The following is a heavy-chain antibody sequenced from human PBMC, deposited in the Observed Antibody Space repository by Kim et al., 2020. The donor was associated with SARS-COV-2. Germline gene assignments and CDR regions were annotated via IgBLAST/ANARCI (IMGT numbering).Heavy chain of an antibody. CDR1: GGSFSGYY. CDR3: ARVLPAAILSSCWFDP. J-gene: IGHJ5*02. V-gene: IGHV4-34*01. CDR2: INHSGST. D-gene: IGHD2-2*02. Sequence: SETLSLTCAVYGGSFSGYYWSWIRQPPGKGLEWIGEINHSGSTNYNPSLKSRVTISVDTSKNQFSLKLSSVTAADTAVYYCARVLPAAILSSCWFDPWGQGTLVTVSS.